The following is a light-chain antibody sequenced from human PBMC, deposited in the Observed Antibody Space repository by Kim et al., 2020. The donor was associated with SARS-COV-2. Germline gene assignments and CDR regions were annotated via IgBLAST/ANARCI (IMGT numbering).Light chain of an antibody. J-gene: IGLJ2*01. CDR1: NIRDKR. CDR2: FDS. CDR3: QVYDSDGDHVV. V-gene: IGLV3-21*04. Sequence: PVKPATMTCVRNNIRDKRVHWYQQKPGHAPVLVISFDSDRPAGIPGRFSGSNSGTTATLTIGRVEAVDEADYYCQVYDSDGDHVVFGRGTKLTVL.